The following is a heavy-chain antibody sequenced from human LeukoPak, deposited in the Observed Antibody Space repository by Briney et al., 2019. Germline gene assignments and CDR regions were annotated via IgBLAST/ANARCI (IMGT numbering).Heavy chain of an antibody. Sequence: QSGGSLRLSCAASGFIFSSYGMHWVRQAPGKGLEWVAVISYDGSNKYYADSVKGRFTISRDNSKNTLYLQMNSLRAEDTAVYYCAREDYSGWSQQGVGMDVWGQGTTVTVSS. V-gene: IGHV3-30*03. D-gene: IGHD6-19*01. CDR1: GFIFSSYG. CDR3: AREDYSGWSQQGVGMDV. CDR2: ISYDGSNK. J-gene: IGHJ6*02.